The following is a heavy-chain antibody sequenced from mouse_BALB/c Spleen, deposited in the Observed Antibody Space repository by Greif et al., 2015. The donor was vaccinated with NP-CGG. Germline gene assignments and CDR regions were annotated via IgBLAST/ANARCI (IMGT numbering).Heavy chain of an antibody. CDR2: IYPGDGDT. CDR1: GYAFSSYW. CDR3: ARSVNYYGSFAY. J-gene: IGHJ3*01. Sequence: QVQLKQSGAELVRPGSSVKISCKASGYAFSSYWMNWVKQRPGQGLEWIGQIYPGDGDTNYNGKFKGKATLTADKSSSTAYMQLSSLTSEDSAVYFCARSVNYYGSFAYWGQGTLVTVSA. V-gene: IGHV1-80*01. D-gene: IGHD1-1*01.